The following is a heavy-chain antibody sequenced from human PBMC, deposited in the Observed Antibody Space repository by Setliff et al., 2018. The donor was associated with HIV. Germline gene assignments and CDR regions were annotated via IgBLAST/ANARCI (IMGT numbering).Heavy chain of an antibody. D-gene: IGHD6-19*01. V-gene: IGHV3-23*01. CDR3: ARTVTGAGDI. J-gene: IGHJ3*02. CDR2: ITASGGAA. Sequence: SLRLSCAASGFTFSTYAMSWVRQAPGKGLEWVSAITASGGAAYYADSVKGRFTISRDNSQNTLYLQMSSLRAEDTAVYFCARTVTGAGDIWGRGTLVTVSS. CDR1: GFTFSTYA.